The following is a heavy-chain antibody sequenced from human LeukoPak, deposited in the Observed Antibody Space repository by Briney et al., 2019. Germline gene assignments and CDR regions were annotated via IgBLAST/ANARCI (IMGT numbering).Heavy chain of an antibody. CDR2: IWHDGSNQ. V-gene: IGHV3-33*01. CDR1: GFTFTTYG. CDR3: ARDDLWTGYLGYFQH. Sequence: PGTSRRLSCAASGFTFTTYGFHWVRQTPGKGLEWVAVIWHDGSNQYYADSVKGRFTISRDDSRTTVYLQINSLRAEDTAVYYCARDDLWTGYLGYFQHWGQGTLVTVSS. D-gene: IGHD3/OR15-3a*01. J-gene: IGHJ1*01.